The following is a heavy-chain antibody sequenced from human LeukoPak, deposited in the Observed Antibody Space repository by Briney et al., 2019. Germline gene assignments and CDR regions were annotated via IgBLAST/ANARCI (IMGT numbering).Heavy chain of an antibody. Sequence: ASVKVSCKASGYTFTSYAMNWVRQAPGQGLEWMGWINTNTGNPTYAQGFTGRFVFSLDTSVSTAYLQISSLKAEDTAVYYCARAGCTNDVCYYYYYYGMDVWGQGTTVTVSS. CDR3: ARAGCTNDVCYYYYYYGMDV. CDR2: INTNTGNP. J-gene: IGHJ6*02. CDR1: GYTFTSYA. V-gene: IGHV7-4-1*02. D-gene: IGHD2-8*01.